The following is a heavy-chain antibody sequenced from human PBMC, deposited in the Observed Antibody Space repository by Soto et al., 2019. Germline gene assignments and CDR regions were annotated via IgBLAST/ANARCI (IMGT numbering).Heavy chain of an antibody. D-gene: IGHD6-13*01. Sequence: QVQLVQSGAEVKKPGSSVKVSCKASGGTFSSYAISWVRQAPGQGLEWMGGIIPIFGTANYAQKFQGRVTIPADXXTXTXXMELSSLRSEDTAVYYCARGLLGIAAAGTGGPFDYWGQGTLVTVSS. CDR2: IIPIFGTA. CDR3: ARGLLGIAAAGTGGPFDY. V-gene: IGHV1-69*12. J-gene: IGHJ4*02. CDR1: GGTFSSYA.